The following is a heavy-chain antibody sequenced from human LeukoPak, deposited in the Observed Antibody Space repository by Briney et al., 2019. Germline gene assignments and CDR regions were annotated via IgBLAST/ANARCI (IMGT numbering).Heavy chain of an antibody. CDR2: IYWNDDR. CDR3: ARDTNWVLDY. V-gene: IGHV2-5*01. Sequence: SGPTLVNPTQTLTLTCTFSGFSLTTNDVGVGWIRQPPGKALEWLALIYWNDDRRYSPSLKSRFIITKDTSKNQVVLTMTNMDPVDTATYYCARDTNWVLDYWGLGTLVTVSS. D-gene: IGHD7-27*01. J-gene: IGHJ4*02. CDR1: GFSLTTNDVG.